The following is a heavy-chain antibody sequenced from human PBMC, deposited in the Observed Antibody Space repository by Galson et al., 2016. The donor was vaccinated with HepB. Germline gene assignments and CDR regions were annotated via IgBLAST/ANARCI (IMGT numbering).Heavy chain of an antibody. J-gene: IGHJ4*02. V-gene: IGHV3-23*01. D-gene: IGHD3-22*01. CDR1: GFTFINHA. Sequence: SLRLSCAASGFTFINHAMSWVRQAPGKGLEWVSTIGGRGDTIYYADSVKGRFTISRDNSKDTIYLQMNSLRPENTAIYYWAKGRNFYDNRGYFADWGQGSLVTVSS. CDR2: IGGRGDTI. CDR3: AKGRNFYDNRGYFAD.